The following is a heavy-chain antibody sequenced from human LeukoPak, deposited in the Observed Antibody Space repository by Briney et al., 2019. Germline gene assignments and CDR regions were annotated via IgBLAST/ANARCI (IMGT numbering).Heavy chain of an antibody. CDR2: IIPIFGMK. J-gene: IGHJ4*02. CDR3: ASTPGIDYGDILYFEH. CDR1: GGTFRKYG. V-gene: IGHV1-69*01. Sequence: SVTVSFKASGGTFRKYGISWVRQAPGQGLEWMGGIIPIFGMKYLAQKLQGRVTITADESTSTVYMELRSLRSEDTAVYYCASTPGIDYGDILYFEHWGQGTLVTVSS. D-gene: IGHD4-17*01.